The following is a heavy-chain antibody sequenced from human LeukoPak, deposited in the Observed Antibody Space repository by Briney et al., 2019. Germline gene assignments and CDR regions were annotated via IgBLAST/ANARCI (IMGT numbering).Heavy chain of an antibody. Sequence: ASVKVSCKASGFTFTSYGISWVRQAPGQGLEWMGWINGNNDNPNYARKLQGRVTVTTDTSTSTAYVELRSLSSDDTAVYYCARDELGTCRAGGCYYFDYWGQGTLVTVSS. J-gene: IGHJ4*02. V-gene: IGHV1-18*04. CDR1: GFTFTSYG. CDR3: ARDELGTCRAGGCYYFDY. D-gene: IGHD2-15*01. CDR2: INGNNDNP.